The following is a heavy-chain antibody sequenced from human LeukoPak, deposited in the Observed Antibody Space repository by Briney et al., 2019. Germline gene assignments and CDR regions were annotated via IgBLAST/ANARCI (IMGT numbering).Heavy chain of an antibody. J-gene: IGHJ3*02. D-gene: IGHD2-15*01. CDR3: ARNGGGLDI. V-gene: IGHV3-48*03. CDR2: MTTSGSAM. Sequence: PGRARRHNFITSRFIFSNYEVIWVRQAPRKGLEWVSYMTTSGSAMSYLDSVKGRFTISRDNAKNSLYLQMNSLRAEDTAVYYCARNGGGLDIWGQGTLVTVSS. CDR1: RFIFSNYE.